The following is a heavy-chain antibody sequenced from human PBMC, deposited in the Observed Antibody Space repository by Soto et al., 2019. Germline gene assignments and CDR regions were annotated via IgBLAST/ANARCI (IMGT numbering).Heavy chain of an antibody. CDR1: GYTFTSYG. CDR3: ARDRGEPYYGSGSYT. Sequence: QVQLVQSGAEVKKPGASVKVSCKASGYTFTSYGISWVRQAPGQGLEWMGWISAYNGNTNYAQKLQGRVTMTTDTSXXTAYMELRSLRSDDTAVYYCARDRGEPYYGSGSYTWGQGTLVTVSS. J-gene: IGHJ4*02. CDR2: ISAYNGNT. V-gene: IGHV1-18*01. D-gene: IGHD3-10*01.